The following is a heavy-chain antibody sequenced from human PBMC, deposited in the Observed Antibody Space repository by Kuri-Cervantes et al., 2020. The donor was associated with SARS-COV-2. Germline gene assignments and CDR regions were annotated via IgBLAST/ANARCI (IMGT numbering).Heavy chain of an antibody. V-gene: IGHV4-39*07. D-gene: IGHD6-13*01. Sequence: SETLSLTCTVSGDSISRSSYYWGWIRQPPGKGLEWIGSIYYRGSTNYNPSLKSRVTVSVDTSKNQFSLKLSSVTAADTAVYFGAKLSGYSSSWYSGRPLNWFDPWGQGTLVTVSS. CDR2: IYYRGST. CDR1: GDSISRSSYY. CDR3: AKLSGYSSSWYSGRPLNWFDP. J-gene: IGHJ5*02.